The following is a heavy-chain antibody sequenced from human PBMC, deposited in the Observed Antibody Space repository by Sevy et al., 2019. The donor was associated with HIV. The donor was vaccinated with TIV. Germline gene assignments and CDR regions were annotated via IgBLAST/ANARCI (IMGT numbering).Heavy chain of an antibody. J-gene: IGHJ4*02. Sequence: VGSLRLSCSASRFTFSRYEMNWVRQAPGKGLEWIAFIRSSGSNIYYADSVKGRFAISRDNARNSLFLQMNSLRVEDTAVYYCARTILGYYFDYWGQGALVTVSS. V-gene: IGHV3-48*03. D-gene: IGHD3-3*01. CDR2: IRSSGSNI. CDR1: RFTFSRYE. CDR3: ARTILGYYFDY.